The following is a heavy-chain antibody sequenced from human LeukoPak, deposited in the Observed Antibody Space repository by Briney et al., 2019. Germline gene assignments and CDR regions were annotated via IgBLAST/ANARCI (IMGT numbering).Heavy chain of an antibody. CDR3: ARQAYDFWSGYRTGGFDY. J-gene: IGHJ4*02. D-gene: IGHD3-3*01. Sequence: GESLKISCKGSGYSFTSYWIGWVRQMPGKGLEWMGIIYPGDSDTRYSPSFQGQVTISADKSISTAYLQWSSLKASDTAMYYCARQAYDFWSGYRTGGFDYWGQGTLVTVSS. CDR1: GYSFTSYW. CDR2: IYPGDSDT. V-gene: IGHV5-51*01.